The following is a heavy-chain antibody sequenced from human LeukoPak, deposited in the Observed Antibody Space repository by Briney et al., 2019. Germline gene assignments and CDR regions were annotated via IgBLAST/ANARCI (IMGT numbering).Heavy chain of an antibody. CDR3: ARPAYGSGSYSPPGY. CDR2: ISSNGGST. Sequence: PGGSLRLSCAASGFTFSSYAMPWVRQAPGKGLEYVSAISSNGGSTYYANSVKGRFTISRDNSKNTLYLQMGSLRAEDMAVYYCARPAYGSGSYSPPGYWGQGTLVTVSS. D-gene: IGHD3-10*01. CDR1: GFTFSSYA. J-gene: IGHJ4*02. V-gene: IGHV3-64*01.